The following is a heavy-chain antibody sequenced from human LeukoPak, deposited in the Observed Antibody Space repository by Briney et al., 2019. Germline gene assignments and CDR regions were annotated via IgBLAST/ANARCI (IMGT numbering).Heavy chain of an antibody. CDR3: ARYYYDSNGYPYYFDY. J-gene: IGHJ4*02. Sequence: GGSLRLSCAASGFTVTSNYMSWVRQAPGKGLEWVSVMYSDGSTYYADSVKGRFTISRGNSKNTLYLQMNSLRAEDTAVYYCARYYYDSNGYPYYFDYWGQGTLVTISS. CDR1: GFTVTSNY. V-gene: IGHV3-53*01. D-gene: IGHD3-22*01. CDR2: MYSDGST.